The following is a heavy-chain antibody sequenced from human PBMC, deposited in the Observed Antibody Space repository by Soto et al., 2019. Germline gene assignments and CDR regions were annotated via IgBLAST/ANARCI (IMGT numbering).Heavy chain of an antibody. D-gene: IGHD3-3*01. CDR2: TRNKAKSYTT. CDR1: GFTFTDNY. J-gene: IGHJ4*02. CDR3: VTVSESTEGWSFAY. Sequence: EVQLVESGGGLVQPGGSLRLSCAASGFTFTDNYMDWVRQAPGKGLEWVGRTRNKAKSYTTEYATSVKGRFTISRDDLKNSLYLQMNSLKTEDTALYYCVTVSESTEGWSFAYWGQGTLVTVSS. V-gene: IGHV3-72*01.